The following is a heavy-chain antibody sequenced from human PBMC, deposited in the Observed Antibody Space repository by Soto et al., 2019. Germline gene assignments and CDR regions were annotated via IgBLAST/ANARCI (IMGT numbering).Heavy chain of an antibody. CDR2: ITWNSESI. V-gene: IGHV3-9*01. D-gene: IGHD6-13*01. Sequence: EVQLVESGGGLVQPGMSLRLSCAASGFAFEGYAMHWVRLVPGKGLEWVSGITWNSESIAYADSVKGRFTISRENAQNSLYLQMDSLRAEDTAVYYCAKDWAAAGTPWYLDSWGQGILVTVSS. CDR1: GFAFEGYA. J-gene: IGHJ4*02. CDR3: AKDWAAAGTPWYLDS.